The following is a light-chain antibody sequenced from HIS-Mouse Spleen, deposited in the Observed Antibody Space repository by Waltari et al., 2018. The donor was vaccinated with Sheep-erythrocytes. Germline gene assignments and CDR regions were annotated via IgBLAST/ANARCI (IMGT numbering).Light chain of an antibody. CDR2: EGS. Sequence: QSALTPPASVSAAPGQSTTISCTGTSSDVGMSNLLSWYQQDPDKAPKLMIYEGSKRPSGVSNRFSGSKSGNTASLTISGLQAEDEADYYCCSYAGSSTPWVFGGGTKLTVL. J-gene: IGLJ3*02. V-gene: IGLV2-23*01. CDR1: SSDVGMSNL. CDR3: CSYAGSSTPWV.